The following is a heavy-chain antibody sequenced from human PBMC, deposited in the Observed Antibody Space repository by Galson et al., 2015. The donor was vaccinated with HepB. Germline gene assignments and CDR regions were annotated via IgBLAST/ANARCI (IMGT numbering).Heavy chain of an antibody. D-gene: IGHD6-19*01. V-gene: IGHV3-30*04. Sequence: SLRLSCAASGFIFRSYAIHWVRQTPGKGLEWVALISYDGSDRYYVDSVKGRFTTSRDNSKNTLYLQMNSLRPEDTAVYHCARREQWPAGRYGMDVWGQGTTVTVSS. CDR1: GFIFRSYA. J-gene: IGHJ6*02. CDR3: ARREQWPAGRYGMDV. CDR2: ISYDGSDR.